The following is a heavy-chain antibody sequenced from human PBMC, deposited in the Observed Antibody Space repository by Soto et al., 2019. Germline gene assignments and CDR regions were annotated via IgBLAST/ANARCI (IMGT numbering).Heavy chain of an antibody. CDR2: ISHDGSDK. CDR1: GFTFSSYD. D-gene: IGHD2-15*01. Sequence: GGSLRLSCAASGFTFSSYDMHWVRQAPGKGLEWVAVISHDGSDKYYADSVKGRFTISRDNSKNTLYLQMNSLRAEDTAVYYCAKAVVAAPDAFDVWGQGTMVTV. CDR3: AKAVVAAPDAFDV. J-gene: IGHJ3*01. V-gene: IGHV3-30*18.